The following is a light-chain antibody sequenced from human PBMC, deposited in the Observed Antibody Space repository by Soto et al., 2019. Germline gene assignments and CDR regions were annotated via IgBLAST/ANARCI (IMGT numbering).Light chain of an antibody. CDR2: DVS. J-gene: IGLJ2*01. CDR3: SSYTSSSTLV. V-gene: IGLV2-14*01. Sequence: QSALTQPASVSGSPGQSITIYCTGTSSDVGGYNYVSWYQQHPGKAPKLMIYDVSNRPSGVSNRFSGSKSGDTASLTISGLQAEDEADYYCSSYTSSSTLVLGGGTKLTVL. CDR1: SSDVGGYNY.